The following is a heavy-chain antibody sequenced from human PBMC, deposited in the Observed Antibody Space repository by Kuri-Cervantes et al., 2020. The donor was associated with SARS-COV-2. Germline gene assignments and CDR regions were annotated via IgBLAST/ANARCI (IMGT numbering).Heavy chain of an antibody. J-gene: IGHJ4*02. CDR2: ISYDGSNK. V-gene: IGHV3-30-3*01. Sequence: LSLTCAASGFTFSSYAMHWVRQAPGKGLEWVAVISYDGSNKYYADSVKGRFTISRDNSKNTLYLQMNSLRAEDTAVYYCARDPLVTIFGVVLLSYYFDYWGQGILVTVSS. CDR3: ARDPLVTIFGVVLLSYYFDY. CDR1: GFTFSSYA. D-gene: IGHD3-3*01.